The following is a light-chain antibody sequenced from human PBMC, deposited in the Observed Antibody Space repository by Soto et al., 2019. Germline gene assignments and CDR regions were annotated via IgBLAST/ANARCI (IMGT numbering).Light chain of an antibody. CDR2: EVS. J-gene: IGLJ3*02. CDR3: VSWDNSLSGRV. CDR1: SSDIGNYDF. V-gene: IGLV2-14*01. Sequence: QSALTQPASVSGSPGQSITISCTGTSSDIGNYDFVSWYQQVPGTAPKAMIYEVSSRPSGVSNRFSGSKSGNTASLTISGLQAEDEADYYCVSWDNSLSGRVFGGGTKLTVL.